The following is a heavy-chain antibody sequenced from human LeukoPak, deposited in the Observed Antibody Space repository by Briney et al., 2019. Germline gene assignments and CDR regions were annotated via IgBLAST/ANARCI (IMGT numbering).Heavy chain of an antibody. Sequence: PGGSLRLSCAASGFTFSSYSMNWVRQAPGKGLEWGSYISGSSSTIYYADSVKGRFTISRDNGKNTLYLQMNSLRAEDTAVYYCARDRAWNYFDYWGQGTLVTVSS. CDR1: GFTFSSYS. CDR2: ISGSSSTI. D-gene: IGHD3-3*01. V-gene: IGHV3-48*01. CDR3: ARDRAWNYFDY. J-gene: IGHJ4*02.